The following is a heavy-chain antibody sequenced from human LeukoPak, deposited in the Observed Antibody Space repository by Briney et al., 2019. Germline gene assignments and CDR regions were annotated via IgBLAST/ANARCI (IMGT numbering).Heavy chain of an antibody. CDR2: ISSSGSTI. J-gene: IGHJ4*02. V-gene: IGHV3-11*01. CDR1: GFTFSDYY. Sequence: GGSLRLSCAASGFTFSDYYMSWIRQAPGKGLEWVSYISSSGSTIYYADSVKGRFTISRDNAKNSLYLQMNSLRAEDTAVYYCARDGIAARNSVHYFDYWGQGTLVTVSS. D-gene: IGHD6-6*01. CDR3: ARDGIAARNSVHYFDY.